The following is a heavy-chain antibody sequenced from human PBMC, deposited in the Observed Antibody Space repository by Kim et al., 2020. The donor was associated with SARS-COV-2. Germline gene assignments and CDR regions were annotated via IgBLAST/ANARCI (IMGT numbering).Heavy chain of an antibody. CDR1: GFVFSSYE. Sequence: GGSLRLSCAASGFVFSSYEMNWVRQAPGKGLEWVSYISYSGSDTQYADSVKGRFIISRDNAKSSLFLHMNSLRAEDTAVYYCARGYCSGPACSGHYHYGMDVWGQGTTVAVSS. J-gene: IGHJ6*02. D-gene: IGHD2-15*01. V-gene: IGHV3-48*03. CDR3: ARGYCSGPACSGHYHYGMDV. CDR2: ISYSGSDT.